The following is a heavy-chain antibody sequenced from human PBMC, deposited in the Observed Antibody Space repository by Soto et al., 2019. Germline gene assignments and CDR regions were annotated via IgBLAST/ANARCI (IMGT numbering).Heavy chain of an antibody. CDR2: ISGYNGNT. CDR3: ARGGSTWSAEYYQH. CDR1: GYTFSNYG. D-gene: IGHD6-13*01. Sequence: QVPLVQSGAEVKKPGASVKVSCKASGYTFSNYGISWVRQAPGQGPEWMGWISGYNGNTKYAQSLQGRVTMATDTSTSTAYLELRSLRSDDTAIYYCARGGSTWSAEYYQHWGQGTVVIVSS. J-gene: IGHJ1*01. V-gene: IGHV1-18*01.